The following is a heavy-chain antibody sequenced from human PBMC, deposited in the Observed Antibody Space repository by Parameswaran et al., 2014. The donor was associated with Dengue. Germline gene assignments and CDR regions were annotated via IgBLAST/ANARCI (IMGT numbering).Heavy chain of an antibody. V-gene: IGHV3-30*04. CDR1: GFTFSSYA. Sequence: GGSLRLSCAASGFTFSSYAMHWVRQAPGKGLEWVAVISYDGSNKYYADSVKGRFTISRDNSKNTLYLQMNSLRAEDTAVYYCARDRQREYSSSPPSQRNAYYGMDVWGQGTTVTVSS. CDR2: ISYDGSNK. D-gene: IGHD6-6*01. J-gene: IGHJ6*02. CDR3: ARDRQREYSSSPPSQRNAYYGMDV.